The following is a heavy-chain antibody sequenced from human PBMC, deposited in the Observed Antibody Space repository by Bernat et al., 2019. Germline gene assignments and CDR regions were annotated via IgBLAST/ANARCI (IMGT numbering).Heavy chain of an antibody. CDR2: TYVSGST. V-gene: IGHV4-61*02. CDR1: GDSVSRGSYY. CDR3: VRGRTPIDY. D-gene: IGHD1-14*01. J-gene: IGHJ4*02. Sequence: QVQLQESGPGLVKPSQTLSLTCTVSGDSVSRGSYYWSWIRQPAGKGLEWIGLTYVSGSTSYNPSLKSRVTISVDTSKNQFSLNLTSVTAADTAVYYCVRGRTPIDYWGQGNLVTVSS.